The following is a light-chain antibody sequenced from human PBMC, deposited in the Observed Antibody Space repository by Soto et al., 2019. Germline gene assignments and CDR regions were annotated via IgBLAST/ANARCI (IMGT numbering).Light chain of an antibody. CDR3: SSYTTISTLEV. CDR1: SSDVGGYNY. CDR2: EVS. V-gene: IGLV2-14*01. Sequence: QSALTQPASVSGSPGQSITISCTGTSSDVGGYNYVSWYQQHPGKAPKLMIYEVSNRPSGVSNRFSGSKYGNKASLTISGLQAEDEADYYCSSYTTISTLEVFGGGTKLTVL. J-gene: IGLJ3*02.